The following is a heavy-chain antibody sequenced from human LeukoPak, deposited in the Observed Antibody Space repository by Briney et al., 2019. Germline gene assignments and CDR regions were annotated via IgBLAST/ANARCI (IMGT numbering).Heavy chain of an antibody. CDR2: IYYSGST. D-gene: IGHD3-3*01. CDR3: ARHVQGKNYDFWSGYYSSFDY. Sequence: PSETLSLTCTVSGGSISSSSYYWGWIRQPPGKGLEWIGSIYYSGSTYYNPSLKSRVTISVDTSKNQFSLKLSSVTAADTAVYYCARHVQGKNYDFWSGYYSSFDYWGQGTLVTVSS. CDR1: GGSISSSSYY. V-gene: IGHV4-39*01. J-gene: IGHJ4*02.